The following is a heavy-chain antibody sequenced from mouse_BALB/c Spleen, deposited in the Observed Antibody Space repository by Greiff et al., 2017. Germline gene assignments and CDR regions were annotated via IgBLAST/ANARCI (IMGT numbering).Heavy chain of an antibody. J-gene: IGHJ4*01. D-gene: IGHD1-1*01. CDR1: GYTFTDYA. Sequence: QVQLQQSGAELVRPGVSVKISCKGSGYTFTDYAMHWVKQSHAKSLEWIGVISTYYGDASYNQKFKGKATMTVDKSSSTAYMELARLTSEDSAIYYCARSGTTHYAMDYWGQGTSVTVSS. CDR2: ISTYYGDA. CDR3: ARSGTTHYAMDY. V-gene: IGHV1S137*01.